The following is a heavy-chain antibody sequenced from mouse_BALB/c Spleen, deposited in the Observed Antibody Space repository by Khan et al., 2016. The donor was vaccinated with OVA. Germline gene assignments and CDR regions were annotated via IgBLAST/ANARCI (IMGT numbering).Heavy chain of an antibody. CDR1: GYTFPSNT. CDR2: INPRSDYT. D-gene: IGHD2-14*01. J-gene: IGHJ4*01. Sequence: QVQLQQSGAELARPGASVKMSCKASGYTFPSNTMHWVKQRPGQGLEWIGYINPRSDYTIYTQKFKDKVPLTADTSSTTAYLQLSTLTPDEAAVYYSAGRTTGYDMDYWGQGTSVTVSS. V-gene: IGHV1-4*01. CDR3: AGRTTGYDMDY.